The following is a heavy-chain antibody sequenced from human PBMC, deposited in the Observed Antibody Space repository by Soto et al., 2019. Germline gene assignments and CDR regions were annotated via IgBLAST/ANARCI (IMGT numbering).Heavy chain of an antibody. Sequence: QLQLQESGPGLVKPSETLSLTCTVSSASISRSSSYWGWIRQPPGKGLEWIGTLSGSGNTYYNPSLKGRITKSVDTAKSQPPLKLSSVDAADPAVDFCAREIPPAFTEADAFDAWGQGTMVIVSS. CDR3: AREIPPAFTEADAFDA. J-gene: IGHJ3*01. CDR2: LSGSGNT. CDR1: SASISRSSSY. V-gene: IGHV4-39*02. D-gene: IGHD6-25*01.